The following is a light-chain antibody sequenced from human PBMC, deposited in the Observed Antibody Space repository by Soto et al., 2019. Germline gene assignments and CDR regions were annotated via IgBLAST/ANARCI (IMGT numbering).Light chain of an antibody. CDR2: GAS. Sequence: EIVMTQSPATLSVSPGERATLSCRASQSVSSNLAWYQQKPGQAPRLLIYGASTRATGIPARFSGSGSGTEFTLTISSLQSEDFAVYYCQQYNNWLPIPFAQGTRLEIK. CDR1: QSVSSN. J-gene: IGKJ5*01. V-gene: IGKV3-15*01. CDR3: QQYNNWLPIP.